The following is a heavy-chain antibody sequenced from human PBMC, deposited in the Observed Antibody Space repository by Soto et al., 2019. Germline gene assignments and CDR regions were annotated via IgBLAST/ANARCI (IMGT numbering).Heavy chain of an antibody. J-gene: IGHJ4*02. D-gene: IGHD4-17*01. V-gene: IGHV4-59*01. CDR3: ARAYGDYVFDI. CDR1: GGSISSYY. CDR2: IYYSGST. Sequence: QVQLQESGPGLVKPSETLSLTCTVSGGSISSYYWSWIRQPPGKGLEWIGYIYYSGSTNYNPSLKSRVTISVDTSKNQFSLKLSSVTAADTAVYYCARAYGDYVFDIWGQDTLVTVSS.